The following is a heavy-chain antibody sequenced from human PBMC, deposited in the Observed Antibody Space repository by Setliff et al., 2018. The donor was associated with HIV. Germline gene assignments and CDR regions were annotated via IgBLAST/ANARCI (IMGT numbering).Heavy chain of an antibody. CDR3: VRDERRAAGGTTGYFDL. CDR1: GYNYYSYS. D-gene: IGHD6-13*01. Sequence: ASVKVSCKASGYNYYSYSISWVRQAPGQGLEWLAWIGGYVGDTHPAPNFRGRVTVTQDASRATAYMELRNLRSDDTAIYYCVRDERRAAGGTTGYFDLWGQGTLVTVSS. CDR2: IGGYVGDT. J-gene: IGHJ4*02. V-gene: IGHV1-18*01.